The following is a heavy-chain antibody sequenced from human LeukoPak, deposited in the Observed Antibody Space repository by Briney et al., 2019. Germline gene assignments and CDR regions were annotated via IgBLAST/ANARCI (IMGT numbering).Heavy chain of an antibody. J-gene: IGHJ6*02. Sequence: ASVKVSCKASGYTFTSYDINWVRQATGQGLEWMGWMNPNSGNTGYAQKFQGRVTMTRNTSISTAYMGLSSLRSEDTAVYYCARGRPTQTIYYYYGMDVWGQGTTVTVPS. CDR1: GYTFTSYD. CDR3: ARGRPTQTIYYYYGMDV. CDR2: MNPNSGNT. V-gene: IGHV1-8*01. D-gene: IGHD3-3*01.